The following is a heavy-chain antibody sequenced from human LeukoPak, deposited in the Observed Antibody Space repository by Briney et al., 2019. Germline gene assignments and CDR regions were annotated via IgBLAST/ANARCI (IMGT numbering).Heavy chain of an antibody. V-gene: IGHV1-8*01. CDR2: MNSNSGNT. CDR3: ARDDLSYDSSGYYSPLDY. Sequence: ASVKVSRKASGYTFTSYDINWVRQATGQGLEWMGWMNSNSGNTGYAQKFQGRVTMTRNTSISTAYMELRSLRSDDTAVYYCARDDLSYDSSGYYSPLDYWGQGTLVTVSS. J-gene: IGHJ4*02. D-gene: IGHD3-22*01. CDR1: GYTFTSYD.